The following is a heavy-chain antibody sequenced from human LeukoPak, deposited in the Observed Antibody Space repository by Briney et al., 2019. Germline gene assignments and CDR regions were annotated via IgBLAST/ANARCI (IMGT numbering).Heavy chain of an antibody. J-gene: IGHJ6*03. Sequence: NPSETLSLTCTVSGGSISSYYWSWIRQPPGKGLEWIGYIHYSGSTHYNPSLKSRVTISVDTSKNQVSLKLRSVTAADTAVYYCARTTEGYAGGPGYSYYYYMDVWGKGTTVTISS. D-gene: IGHD5-12*01. CDR2: IHYSGST. V-gene: IGHV4-59*01. CDR1: GGSISSYY. CDR3: ARTTEGYAGGPGYSYYYYMDV.